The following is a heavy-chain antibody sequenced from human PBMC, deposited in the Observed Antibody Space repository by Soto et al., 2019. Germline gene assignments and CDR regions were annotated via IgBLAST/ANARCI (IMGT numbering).Heavy chain of an antibody. J-gene: IGHJ4*02. Sequence: EVQLVDSGGGLVQPGVSLRLSCAASGFTFSNFWMHWVRQVPGEGLVWVSRINSDGSTTNYADSVKGRFTIARDNAKSTLYLQMNGLRAEDTAVYYCARGSGVADYWGQGTLVIVSS. V-gene: IGHV3-74*01. CDR2: INSDGSTT. CDR3: ARGSGVADY. CDR1: GFTFSNFW. D-gene: IGHD3-10*01.